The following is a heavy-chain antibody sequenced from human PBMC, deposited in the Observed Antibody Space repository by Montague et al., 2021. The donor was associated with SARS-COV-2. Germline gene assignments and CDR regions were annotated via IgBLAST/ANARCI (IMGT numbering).Heavy chain of an antibody. CDR1: GDSITNTRYF. V-gene: IGHV4-39*01. CDR2: IYHNGKT. Sequence: SETLSLTCNVSGDSITNTRYFWGWIRQPPGKALEWIGSIYHNGKTYYNPSLERRALLSIDTSKNQFSLRHSSVIAADKSVYYCAVELNYFFDYWGQGFLVSVSS. D-gene: IGHD1-7*01. J-gene: IGHJ4*02. CDR3: AVELNYFFDY.